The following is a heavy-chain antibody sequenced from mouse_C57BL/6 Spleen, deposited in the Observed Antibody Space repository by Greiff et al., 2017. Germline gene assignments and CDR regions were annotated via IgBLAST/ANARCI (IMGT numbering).Heavy chain of an antibody. D-gene: IGHD2-4*01. CDR1: GYTFTDYY. J-gene: IGHJ3*01. Sequence: VQLQQSGAELVKPGASVKISCKASGYTFTDYYINWVKQRPGQGLAWIGKIGPGSGSTYYNEKFKGKATLTADKSSSTAYMQLSSLTSEDSAVYFCARSGGYYDYDEGFAYWGQGTLVTVSA. CDR2: IGPGSGST. CDR3: ARSGGYYDYDEGFAY. V-gene: IGHV1-77*01.